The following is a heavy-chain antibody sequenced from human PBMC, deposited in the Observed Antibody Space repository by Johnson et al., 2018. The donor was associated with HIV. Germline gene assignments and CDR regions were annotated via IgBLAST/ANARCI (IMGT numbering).Heavy chain of an antibody. CDR3: AKRLGYDSRGDQFDI. CDR2: ISGGGSGT. V-gene: IGHV3-23*04. CDR1: GFSFSTYA. D-gene: IGHD3-22*01. Sequence: VQVVESGGGWVQPGESLRLSCAASGFSFSTYAMTWVRQAPGKGLQWVSTISGGGSGTYYADSVKGRYTISRDNSKKTLSLQMNSLSVEDTAIYYCAKRLGYDSRGDQFDIWGQGTMVTVSS. J-gene: IGHJ3*02.